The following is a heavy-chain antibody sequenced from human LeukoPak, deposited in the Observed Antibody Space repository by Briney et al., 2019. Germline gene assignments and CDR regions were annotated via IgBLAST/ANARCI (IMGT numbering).Heavy chain of an antibody. CDR3: ARVRNYDSSGCFDS. Sequence: SETLSLTCTVSGGSISGFFWGWIRQAPGKGLESIGYISYSGSTSYNPSLKSRVTMSMDTSKKQFSLKMSSVTAADTAVYYCARVRNYDSSGCFDSWGQGTLVTVSS. CDR2: ISYSGST. CDR1: GGSISGFF. J-gene: IGHJ4*02. D-gene: IGHD3-22*01. V-gene: IGHV4-59*01.